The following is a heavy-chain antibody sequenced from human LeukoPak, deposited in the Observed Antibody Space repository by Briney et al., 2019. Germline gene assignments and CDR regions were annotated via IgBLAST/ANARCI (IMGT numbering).Heavy chain of an antibody. CDR2: ISSSSSYI. J-gene: IGHJ3*02. CDR3: ARDYYYGSGSRPDAFDI. D-gene: IGHD3-10*01. CDR1: GFTFSSYS. Sequence: PGGSLRLSCAASGFTFSSYSMNWVRQAPGKGLEWVSSISSSSSYIYYADSVKGRCTISRDNAKNSLYLQMNSLRAEDTAVYYCARDYYYGSGSRPDAFDIWGQGTMVTVSS. V-gene: IGHV3-21*01.